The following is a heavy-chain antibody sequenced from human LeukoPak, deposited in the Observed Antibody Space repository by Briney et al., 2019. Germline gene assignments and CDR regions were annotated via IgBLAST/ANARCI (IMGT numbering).Heavy chain of an antibody. CDR1: GYTFTSYD. J-gene: IGHJ6*03. CDR2: MNPNSGNT. D-gene: IGHD1-26*01. V-gene: IGHV1-8*01. CDR3: ARGQMVRKSGSYAYYYCMDV. Sequence: ATVKVSCKASGYTFTSYDINWVRQATGQGLEWMGWMNPNSGNTGYAQKFQGRVTMTRNTSISTAYMELSSLRSEDTSVYYCARGQMVRKSGSYAYYYCMDVWDKGTTVTVSS.